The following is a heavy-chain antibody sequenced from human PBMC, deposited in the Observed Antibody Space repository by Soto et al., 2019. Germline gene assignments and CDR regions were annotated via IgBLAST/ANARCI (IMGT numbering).Heavy chain of an antibody. CDR3: AREAVAGDY. V-gene: IGHV1-69*08. J-gene: IGHJ4*02. CDR1: GGTFSSYT. D-gene: IGHD6-19*01. CDR2: IIPILDIA. Sequence: QVQLVQSGAEVKKPGSSVKVSCKASGGTFSSYTISWVRQAPGQGLEWMGRIIPILDIANYAQKFQGRVTITADKSTSTAYVELSSLRSEDTAVYYCAREAVAGDYWGQGTLVTVSS.